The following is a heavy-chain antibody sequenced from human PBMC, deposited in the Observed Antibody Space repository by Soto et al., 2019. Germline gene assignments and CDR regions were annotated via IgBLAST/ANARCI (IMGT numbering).Heavy chain of an antibody. CDR3: ARDLDGSGSYYTDY. V-gene: IGHV1-3*01. CDR1: GYTFTRYT. J-gene: IGHJ4*02. Sequence: ASVKVSCKASGYTFTRYTMNWVRQAPGQRLEWMGWINPDNGNTKSSQKFQDRVIITRDTSASTAYMDLSSLRSEDTAVYYCARDLDGSGSYYTDYWGQGTLVTVSS. D-gene: IGHD3-10*01. CDR2: INPDNGNT.